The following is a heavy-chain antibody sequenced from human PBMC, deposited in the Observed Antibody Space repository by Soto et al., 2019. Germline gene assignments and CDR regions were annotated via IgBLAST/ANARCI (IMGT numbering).Heavy chain of an antibody. CDR1: GYAFTTYG. J-gene: IGHJ4*02. CDR3: ARGRYGDY. Sequence: QVHLVQSGAEVKKPGASVKVSCKGSGYAFTTYGITWVRQATGQGLEWMGWISAHNGHTNYAQKLQGRVTVNRDTSTSTAYMELRSLRSDATAVYYCARGRYGDYWGQGALVTVSS. CDR2: ISAHNGHT. V-gene: IGHV1-18*01. D-gene: IGHD1-1*01.